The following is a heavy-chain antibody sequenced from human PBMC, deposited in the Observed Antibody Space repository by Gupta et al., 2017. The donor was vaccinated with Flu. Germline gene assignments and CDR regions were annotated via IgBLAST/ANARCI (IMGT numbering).Heavy chain of an antibody. CDR2: ISSSSSYI. Sequence: EVHLVEPGGGLVKPGGSLRLSCAVSGFTFSSYDMNWVRQAPGKGLEWVASISSSSSYISSADSGMGRFTISRDNAHKSGSLQLASPSSAAKAVSYCVRDHRSTGPRGNYIDHWGQGILVTVSS. CDR1: GFTFSSYD. J-gene: IGHJ4*02. D-gene: IGHD3-10*01. CDR3: VRDHRSTGPRGNYIDH. V-gene: IGHV3-21*04.